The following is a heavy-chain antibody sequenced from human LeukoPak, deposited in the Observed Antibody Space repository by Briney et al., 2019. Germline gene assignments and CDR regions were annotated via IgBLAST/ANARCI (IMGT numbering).Heavy chain of an antibody. V-gene: IGHV3-43*02. J-gene: IGHJ3*01. CDR1: GLTFYDQA. CDR3: ASQTKYYSGLAGSYWGAFDL. Sequence: GGSLRLSCAASGLTFYDQAMHWVRQAPGTGLEWVSLSGNDGSTYYADSVRGRFTISRDISKNSLYLEMSSLRTEDTALYHCASQTKYYSGLAGSYWGAFDLWGQGTMVTVSS. CDR2: SGNDGST. D-gene: IGHD3-10*01.